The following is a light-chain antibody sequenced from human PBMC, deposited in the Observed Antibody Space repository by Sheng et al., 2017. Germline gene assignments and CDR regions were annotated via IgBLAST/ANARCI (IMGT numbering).Light chain of an antibody. CDR2: DAS. J-gene: IGKJ1*01. V-gene: IGKV3-11*01. CDR3: QQYKNWPPWT. Sequence: EIVLTQSPATLSLSPGERATLSCRAGQSISNYLTWYQHKPGQAPRLLIYDASNRATGIPARFSGSGSGTDFTLTISSLESEDFAVYYCQQYKNWPPWTFGQGTKVEVK. CDR1: QSISNY.